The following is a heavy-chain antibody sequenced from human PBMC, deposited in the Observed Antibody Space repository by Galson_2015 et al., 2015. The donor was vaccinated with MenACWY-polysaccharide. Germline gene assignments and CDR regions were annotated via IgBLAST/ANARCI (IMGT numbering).Heavy chain of an antibody. CDR2: ISKSGDSI. V-gene: IGHV3-11*01. J-gene: IGHJ6*02. Sequence: TLRLTCESAGFSLGAWPRSSVRQAPGKGPEWLSFISKSGDSIYYGDSVKRRFAISRDNAKNSLYLQLNSLEVEDTAIYYCARGHYGLDVWGQGTTVTVSS. CDR3: ARGHYGLDV. CDR1: GFSLGAWP.